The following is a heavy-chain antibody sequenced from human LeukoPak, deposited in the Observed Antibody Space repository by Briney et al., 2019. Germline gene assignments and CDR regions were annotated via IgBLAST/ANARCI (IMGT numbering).Heavy chain of an antibody. Sequence: PGGSLRLSCATSGFTVNTNCMTWVRQAPGKGLEWVSVIYSGGSTYYADSVKGRFTISRDNLKNTVFLQMNSLRAEDTAVYYCARLDMATIYFDSWGQGTLVTVSS. V-gene: IGHV3-53*01. CDR2: IYSGGST. CDR1: GFTVNTNC. D-gene: IGHD5-24*01. CDR3: ARLDMATIYFDS. J-gene: IGHJ4*02.